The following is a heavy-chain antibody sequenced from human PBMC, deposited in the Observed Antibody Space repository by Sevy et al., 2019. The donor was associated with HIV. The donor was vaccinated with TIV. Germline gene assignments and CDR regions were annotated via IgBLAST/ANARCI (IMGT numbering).Heavy chain of an antibody. CDR1: GFTFSKYS. J-gene: IGHJ4*02. V-gene: IGHV3-23*01. CDR3: AREGCTKPHDY. CDR2: LSFGCGEI. Sequence: GGSLRFSCAASGFTFSKYSMSWVRQPPGKGLEWVSTLSFGCGEINHADSVKSRFTISRDNSKNSLYLQMNNLRAEDTAVYYCAREGCTKPHDYGGQGTLVTVSS. D-gene: IGHD2-8*01.